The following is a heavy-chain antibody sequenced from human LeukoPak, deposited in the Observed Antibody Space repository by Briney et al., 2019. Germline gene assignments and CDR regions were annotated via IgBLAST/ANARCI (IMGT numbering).Heavy chain of an antibody. J-gene: IGHJ4*02. CDR2: ISSSSSYI. V-gene: IGHV3-21*01. CDR1: GFTFSSYS. CDR3: ARDRLGGSYGCDY. D-gene: IGHD1-26*01. Sequence: GGSLRLSCAASGFTFSSYSMNWVRQAPGKGLEWVSSISSSSSYIYYADSVKGRFTISRDNAKNSLYLQMNSLRAEDTAVYYCARDRLGGSYGCDYWGQGTLVTVSS.